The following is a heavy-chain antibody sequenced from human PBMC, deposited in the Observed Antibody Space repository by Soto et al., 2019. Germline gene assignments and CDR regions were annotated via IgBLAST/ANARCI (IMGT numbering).Heavy chain of an antibody. CDR1: GGSVSSGSYY. CDR2: IYYSGST. V-gene: IGHV4-61*01. J-gene: IGHJ4*02. CDR3: ARVSLLGHSPLDY. D-gene: IGHD3-3*02. Sequence: SETLSLTCTVSGGSVSSGSYYWSWIRQPPGKGLEWIGYIYYSGSTNYNPSLKSRVTISVDTSKNQFSLKLSSVTAADTAVYYCARVSLLGHSPLDYWGQGTLVTVSS.